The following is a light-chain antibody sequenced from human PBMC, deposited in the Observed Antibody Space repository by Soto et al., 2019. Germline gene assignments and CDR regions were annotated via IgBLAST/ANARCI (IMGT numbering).Light chain of an antibody. CDR1: SSDVGSYNY. Sequence: QSALTQPASVSGSPGQSITISCTGTSSDVGSYNYVSWYQQHPGKAPKLMIYDVSNRPSGVSNRFSGSKSGNTASLTISGLQAEDEADYYCSSYTGSITLVFGGGTKLTVL. J-gene: IGLJ2*01. CDR3: SSYTGSITLV. V-gene: IGLV2-14*01. CDR2: DVS.